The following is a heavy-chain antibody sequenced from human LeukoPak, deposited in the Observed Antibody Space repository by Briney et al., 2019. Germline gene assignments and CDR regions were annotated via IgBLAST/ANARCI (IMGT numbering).Heavy chain of an antibody. J-gene: IGHJ3*02. CDR3: ARNDGSYAFDI. CDR1: GGSFSDYY. Sequence: SETLSLTCAVYGGSFSDYYWGWIRQPPGKGLEWIGSIYYSGSTYYNPSLKSRVTISVDTSKNQFSLKLSSVTAADTAVYYCARNDGSYAFDIWGQGTMVTVSS. CDR2: IYYSGST. V-gene: IGHV4-39*01. D-gene: IGHD1-1*01.